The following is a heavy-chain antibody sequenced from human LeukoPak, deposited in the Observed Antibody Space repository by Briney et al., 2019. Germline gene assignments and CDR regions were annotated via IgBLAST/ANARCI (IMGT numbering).Heavy chain of an antibody. J-gene: IGHJ3*02. CDR1: GFTFSSYA. V-gene: IGHV3-23*01. D-gene: IGHD3-22*01. CDR2: IYASGSAT. CDR3: AKRPRDSSGYYLGAFDI. Sequence: GGSLRLSCAASGFTFSSYAMTWVRQAPGKGLEWVSGIYASGSATHYADTVKGRFTISRDNSKNTLYLQMNTLRAEGTAVYYCAKRPRDSSGYYLGAFDIWGQGTMVTVSS.